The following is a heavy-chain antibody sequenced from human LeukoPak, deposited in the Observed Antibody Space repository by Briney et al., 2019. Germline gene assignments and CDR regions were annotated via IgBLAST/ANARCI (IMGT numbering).Heavy chain of an antibody. D-gene: IGHD2-15*01. CDR3: ASWDTVFQRIGS. Sequence: PSETLSLTCTVSGGSISSYYWSWIRQPPGKGLEWIGYIYYSGSTNHNPSLKSRVTISVDTSKNQFSLKLSSVTAADTAVYYCASWDTVFQRIGSWGQGTLVTVSS. J-gene: IGHJ5*02. V-gene: IGHV4-59*01. CDR2: IYYSGST. CDR1: GGSISSYY.